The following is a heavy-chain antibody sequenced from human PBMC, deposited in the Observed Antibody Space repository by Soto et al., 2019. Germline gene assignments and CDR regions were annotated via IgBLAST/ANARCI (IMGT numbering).Heavy chain of an antibody. CDR3: AADFYDSSVGYGMDV. CDR2: IVVGSGNT. J-gene: IGHJ6*02. Sequence: ASVKVSCKASGFTFTSSAVQWVRQARGQRLEWIGWIVVGSGNTNYAQKFQERVTITRDMSTSTAYMELSSLRSEDTAVYYCAADFYDSSVGYGMDVWGQGTTVTVSS. D-gene: IGHD3-22*01. V-gene: IGHV1-58*01. CDR1: GFTFTSSA.